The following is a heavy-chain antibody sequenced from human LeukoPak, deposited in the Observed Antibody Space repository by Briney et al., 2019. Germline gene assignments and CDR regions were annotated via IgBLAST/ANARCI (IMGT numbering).Heavy chain of an antibody. Sequence: SETLSLTCTVSGGSISSYYWSWIRQPPGKGLEWIGYIYYSGSTNYNPSLKSRVTISVDTSKNQFSLKLSSVTAADTAVYYCARGLQYLNMDVWGKGTTVTISS. J-gene: IGHJ6*03. CDR1: GGSISSYY. V-gene: IGHV4-59*01. D-gene: IGHD4-11*01. CDR2: IYYSGST. CDR3: ARGLQYLNMDV.